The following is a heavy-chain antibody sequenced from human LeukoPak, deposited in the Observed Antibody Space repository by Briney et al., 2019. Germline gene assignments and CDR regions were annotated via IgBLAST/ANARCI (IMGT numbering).Heavy chain of an antibody. J-gene: IGHJ3*02. V-gene: IGHV3-23*01. Sequence: GGSLRLSCAGSGFTFSSSAMSWVRQAPGKGLEWVSSMSGRGSGGSTYYADSVKGRFTISRDNAKNSLYLQMNSLRAEDTAVYYCARVDPVFGDPDAFDIWGQGTMVTVSS. CDR1: GFTFSSSA. D-gene: IGHD3-10*02. CDR2: MSGRGSGGST. CDR3: ARVDPVFGDPDAFDI.